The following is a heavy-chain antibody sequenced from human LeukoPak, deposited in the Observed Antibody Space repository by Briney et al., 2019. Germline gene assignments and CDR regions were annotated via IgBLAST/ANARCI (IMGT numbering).Heavy chain of an antibody. CDR3: AKKGRYYDSSGYYSLDY. V-gene: IGHV3-23*01. J-gene: IGHJ4*02. CDR1: GFTFSSYA. D-gene: IGHD3-22*01. CDR2: ISGSGGST. Sequence: GGSLRLSCAASGFTFSSYAMSWVRQAPGKGLEWVSAISGSGGSTYYADSVKGRFTISRDNSENTLYLQMNSPRAEDTAVYYCAKKGRYYDSSGYYSLDYWGQGTLVTVSS.